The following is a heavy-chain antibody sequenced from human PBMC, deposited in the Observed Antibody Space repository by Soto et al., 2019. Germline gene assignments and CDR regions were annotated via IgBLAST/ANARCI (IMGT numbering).Heavy chain of an antibody. CDR2: ISGSGGST. CDR1: GFTFSSYA. CDR3: ASYHVRGSYDRPYYYYGMDV. J-gene: IGHJ6*02. V-gene: IGHV3-23*01. D-gene: IGHD1-26*01. Sequence: PGGSLRLSCAASGFTFSSYAMSWVRQAPGKGLEWVSAISGSGGSTYYADSVKGRFTISRDNSKNTLYLQMNSLRAEDTAVYYCASYHVRGSYDRPYYYYGMDVWGQGTTVTVSS.